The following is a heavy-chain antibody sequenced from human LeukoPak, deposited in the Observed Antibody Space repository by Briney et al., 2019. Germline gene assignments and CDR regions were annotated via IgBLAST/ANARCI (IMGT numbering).Heavy chain of an antibody. J-gene: IGHJ6*04. V-gene: IGHV4-34*01. CDR2: INHSGST. CDR3: ARGLRLVRGARNGMDV. D-gene: IGHD3-10*01. CDR1: GGSFSGYY. Sequence: PSETLSLTCAVYGGSFSGYYWSWIRQPPGKGLEWIGEINHSGSTNYNPSLKSRVTISVDTSKNQFSLKLSSVTAADTAVYYCARGLRLVRGARNGMDVWGKGTTVTVSS.